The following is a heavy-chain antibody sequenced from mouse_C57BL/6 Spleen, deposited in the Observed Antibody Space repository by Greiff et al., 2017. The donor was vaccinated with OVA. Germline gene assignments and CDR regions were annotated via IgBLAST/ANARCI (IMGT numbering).Heavy chain of an antibody. CDR1: GFTFRSYA. Sequence: EVQGVESGEGLVKPGGSLKLSCAASGFTFRSYAMSWVRQTPEKRLEWVAYISSGGDYIYYAATVKGRFTISRDNARNTLYLQMSSLKSEDTAMYYCTRVETAQAFFDYWGQGTTLTVSS. D-gene: IGHD3-2*02. V-gene: IGHV5-9-1*02. CDR3: TRVETAQAFFDY. CDR2: ISSGGDYI. J-gene: IGHJ2*01.